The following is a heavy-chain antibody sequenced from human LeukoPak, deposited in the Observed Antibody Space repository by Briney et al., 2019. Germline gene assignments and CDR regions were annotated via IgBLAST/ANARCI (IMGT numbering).Heavy chain of an antibody. V-gene: IGHV3-9*01. J-gene: IGHJ2*01. CDR1: GFTFVDYA. D-gene: IGHD2-21*02. CDR2: ISYKSDTI. Sequence: GGSLRLSCAASGFTFVDYAMPWVRQATGKGLGWVSGISYKSDTIAYADSVKGRFTISRDNAKNFQYLQMNSLRAEDTALYYCAKEYWRGGCYSGWYFDLWGRDTLVTVSA. CDR3: AKEYWRGGCYSGWYFDL.